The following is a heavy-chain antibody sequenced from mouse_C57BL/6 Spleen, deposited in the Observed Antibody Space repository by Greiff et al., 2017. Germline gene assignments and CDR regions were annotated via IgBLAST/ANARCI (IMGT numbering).Heavy chain of an antibody. J-gene: IGHJ4*01. D-gene: IGHD2-4*01. V-gene: IGHV5-9-1*02. Sequence: EVKVVESGEGLVKPGGSLKLSCAASGFTFSSYAMSWVRQTPEKRLEWVAYISSGGDYSYYADTVKGRFTISRDNARNTLYLQMSSLKSEDTAMYYCTRDDYDDYAMDYWGQGTSVTVSS. CDR2: ISSGGDYS. CDR3: TRDDYDDYAMDY. CDR1: GFTFSSYA.